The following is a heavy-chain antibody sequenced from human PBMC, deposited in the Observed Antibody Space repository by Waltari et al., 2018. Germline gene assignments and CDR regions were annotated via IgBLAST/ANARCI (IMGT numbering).Heavy chain of an antibody. CDR3: ARHHLFSSRAARGDYCDY. J-gene: IGHJ4*02. Sequence: QLQLQESGPGLVKPSETLSLTCTVSGGSISSSSYYWGWIRQPPGKRLGWFGSSYYSGRPYYNPSLKSRVTISVDPSKNQFSLKLSSVPAADTAVYYCARHHLFSSRAARGDYCDYWGQGTLVTVSS. CDR1: GGSISSSSYY. V-gene: IGHV4-39*07. D-gene: IGHD6-6*01. CDR2: SYYSGRP.